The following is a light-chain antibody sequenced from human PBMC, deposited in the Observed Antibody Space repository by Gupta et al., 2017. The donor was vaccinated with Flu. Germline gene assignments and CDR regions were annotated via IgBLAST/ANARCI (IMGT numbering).Light chain of an antibody. Sequence: EIGLTQAPGTLSLSPGERATLSGRASQSVSSSYLAWYQQKPGQDPRLLIYGASSRATGIPSRFSGSGSGTDXPLTISXREQEDFAVYYCQQYGSSLSYTFGXGTQLEIK. J-gene: IGKJ2*01. V-gene: IGKV3-20*01. CDR1: QSVSSSY. CDR2: GAS. CDR3: QQYGSSLSYT.